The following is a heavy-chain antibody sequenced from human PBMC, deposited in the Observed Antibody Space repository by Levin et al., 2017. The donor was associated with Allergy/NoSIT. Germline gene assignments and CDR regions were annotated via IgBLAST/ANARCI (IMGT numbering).Heavy chain of an antibody. CDR3: ARDNYGSGSYPTYYFDY. V-gene: IGHV3-7*01. CDR1: GFTFSSYW. J-gene: IGHJ4*02. CDR2: IKQDGSEK. D-gene: IGHD3-10*01. Sequence: GESLKISCAASGFTFSSYWMSWVRQAPGKGLEWVANIKQDGSEKYYVDSVKGRFTISRDNAKNSLYLQMNSLRAEDTAVYYCARDNYGSGSYPTYYFDYWGQGTLVTVSS.